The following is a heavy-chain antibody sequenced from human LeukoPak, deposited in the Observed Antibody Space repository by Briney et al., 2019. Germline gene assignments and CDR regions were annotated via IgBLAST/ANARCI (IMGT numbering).Heavy chain of an antibody. CDR3: ARVPGPNWFDP. V-gene: IGHV4-30-2*01. CDR1: GGSISSGGYY. J-gene: IGHJ5*02. Sequence: SQTLSLTCTVSGGSISSGGYYWSWIRQPPGKGLEWIGYISHSGTTYYNPSLRSGVTISVDRSKNQFSLRLSSVTAADTAVYYCARVPGPNWFDPWGQGTLVTVSS. CDR2: ISHSGTT.